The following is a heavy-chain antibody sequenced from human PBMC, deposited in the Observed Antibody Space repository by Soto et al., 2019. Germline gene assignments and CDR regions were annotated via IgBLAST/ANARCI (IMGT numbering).Heavy chain of an antibody. CDR3: ARRGAVAGLHY. D-gene: IGHD6-19*01. CDR1: GFPFSSYW. V-gene: IGHV3-74*01. CDR2: INSDGSST. J-gene: IGHJ4*02. Sequence: EVQLVESGGGLVQPGGSLRVSCAASGFPFSSYWMHWVRQAPGKGLVWVSRINSDGSSTSYADSVKGRFTISRDNAKNTLYVQMNSLRAEDTAIYYCARRGAVAGLHYWGQGTLVTVSS.